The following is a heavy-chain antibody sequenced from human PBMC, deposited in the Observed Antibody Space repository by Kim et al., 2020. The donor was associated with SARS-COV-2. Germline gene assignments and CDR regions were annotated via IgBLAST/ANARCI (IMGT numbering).Heavy chain of an antibody. CDR2: T. Sequence: TNLAQKFQGRVTMTKDLSISTAYMELSSLTSEDTAVYYCARGVSAGVDIWGQGTMLTVSS. CDR3: ARGVSAGVDI. D-gene: IGHD2-8*01. J-gene: IGHJ3*02. V-gene: IGHV1-8*01.